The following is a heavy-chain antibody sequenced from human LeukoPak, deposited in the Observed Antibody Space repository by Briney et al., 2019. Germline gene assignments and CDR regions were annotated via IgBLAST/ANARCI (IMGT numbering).Heavy chain of an antibody. CDR1: GGTFSSYA. CDR3: ASGCDSSGYHDY. V-gene: IGHV1-69*05. D-gene: IGHD3-22*01. J-gene: IGHJ4*02. CDR2: IIPIFGTA. Sequence: GSSVKVSYKASGGTFSSYAISWVRQAPGQGLEWMGGIIPIFGTANYAQKFQGRVTITTDESTSTAYMELSSLRSEDTAVYYCASGCDSSGYHDYWGQGTLVTVSS.